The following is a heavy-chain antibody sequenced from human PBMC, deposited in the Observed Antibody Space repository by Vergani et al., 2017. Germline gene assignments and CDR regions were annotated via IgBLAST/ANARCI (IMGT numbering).Heavy chain of an antibody. CDR3: SGPQGTSAYYYGGFDY. V-gene: IGHV3-23*01. Sequence: EVQLLESGGGLVQPGGSLRLSCAASGFTFSTYAMTWVRQAPGKGLEWVSTISSDGGSTYYADSVKGRFTISRDNSKKTLSLQMNSLTAEDTAIYYCSGPQGTSAYYYGGFDYWGQGSLVTVSS. CDR1: GFTFSTYA. CDR2: ISSDGGST. D-gene: IGHD3-22*01. J-gene: IGHJ4*02.